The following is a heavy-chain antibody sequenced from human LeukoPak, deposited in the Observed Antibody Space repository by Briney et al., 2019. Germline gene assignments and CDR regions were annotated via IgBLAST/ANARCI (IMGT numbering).Heavy chain of an antibody. CDR3: ARTYYYDSSGYAFDY. Sequence: TGGSLRLSCAASGFTFSSYAMHWVRQAPGKGLEWVAVISYDGSNKYYADSVKGRFTISRDNSKNTLYLQMNSLRAEDTAVYYCARTYYYDSSGYAFDYWGQGTLVTVSS. J-gene: IGHJ4*02. CDR2: ISYDGSNK. CDR1: GFTFSSYA. D-gene: IGHD3-22*01. V-gene: IGHV3-30-3*01.